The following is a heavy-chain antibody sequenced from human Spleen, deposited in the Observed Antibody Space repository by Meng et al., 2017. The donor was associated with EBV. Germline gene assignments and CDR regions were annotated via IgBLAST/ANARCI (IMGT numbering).Heavy chain of an antibody. CDR1: DGSISSGGYY. D-gene: IGHD2-15*01. CDR3: ARGYPPDFDY. J-gene: IGHJ4*02. V-gene: IGHV4-30-4*01. CDR2: IYHTGST. Sequence: QGQLTESGPGLVKPSQPLSLTCAVSDGSISSGGYYWNWIRQPPGKGLEWIGYIYHTGSTYYNPSLKSRVTISVDTSKNKFSMNLSSVTAADTAVYYCARGYPPDFDYWGQGTLVTVSS.